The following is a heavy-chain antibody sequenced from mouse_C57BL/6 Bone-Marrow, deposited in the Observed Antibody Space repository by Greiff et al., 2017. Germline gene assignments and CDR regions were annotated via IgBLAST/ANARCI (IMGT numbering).Heavy chain of an antibody. J-gene: IGHJ4*01. CDR3: ASHYYGSSYGGYAMDY. CDR1: GYTFTDYY. D-gene: IGHD1-1*01. V-gene: IGHV1-26*01. Sequence: VQLQQSGPELVKPGASVKISCKASGYTFTDYYMNWVKQSHGKSLEWIGDLNPNNGGTSYNQKFKGKATLTVDKSSSTAYMELRSLTSEDSAVYYCASHYYGSSYGGYAMDYWGQGTSVTVSS. CDR2: LNPNNGGT.